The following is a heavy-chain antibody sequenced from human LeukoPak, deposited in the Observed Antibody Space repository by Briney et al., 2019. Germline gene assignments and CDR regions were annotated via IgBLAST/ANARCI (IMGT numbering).Heavy chain of an antibody. J-gene: IGHJ3*01. CDR2: IYWYDVK. D-gene: IGHD2-2*02. Sequence: ESGPTLVKPTETLTLTCTFSGFSLRTSGVGVGWIRQPPGKALEWLALIYWYDVKRYSPSLKSRLTITKDTSKNQVVLTMTNMDPVDTATYYCAHRDLYCSSASCYSADAFDLWGQGTMVTVSS. V-gene: IGHV2-5*01. CDR3: AHRDLYCSSASCYSADAFDL. CDR1: GFSLRTSGVG.